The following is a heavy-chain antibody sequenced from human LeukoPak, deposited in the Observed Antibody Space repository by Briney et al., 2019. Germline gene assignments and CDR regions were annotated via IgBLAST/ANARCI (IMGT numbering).Heavy chain of an antibody. Sequence: GGSLRLSCAASGFTFDDYGMSWVRQVPGKGLEWVSGINWKGGSTGYADSVKGRFTISRDNAKNSLYLQMNSLRAEDTALYHCAREDIVATMDPWSSSARWYFDLWGRGTLVTVSS. V-gene: IGHV3-20*01. CDR3: AREDIVATMDPWSSSARWYFDL. D-gene: IGHD5-12*01. J-gene: IGHJ2*01. CDR2: INWKGGST. CDR1: GFTFDDYG.